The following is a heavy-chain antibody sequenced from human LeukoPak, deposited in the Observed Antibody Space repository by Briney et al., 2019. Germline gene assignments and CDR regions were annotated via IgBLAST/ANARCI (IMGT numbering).Heavy chain of an antibody. CDR1: GVSISSSNSY. J-gene: IGHJ4*02. V-gene: IGHV4-39*01. D-gene: IGHD3-22*01. CDR2: IYYSGNT. Sequence: SSETLSLTCTVSGVSISSSNSYWGWIRQPPGKGLEWIGSIYYSGNTYYNASLKSQVSISIDTSKNQFSLRLSSVTAADTAVYYCASLTMIVVPWGQGTLVTVSS. CDR3: ASLTMIVVP.